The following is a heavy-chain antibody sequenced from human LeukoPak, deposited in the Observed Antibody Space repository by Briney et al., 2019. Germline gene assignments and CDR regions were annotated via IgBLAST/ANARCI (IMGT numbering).Heavy chain of an antibody. Sequence: ASVKVSCKASGYTFTSYGISWVRQAPGQGLEWMGWISAYNGNRNYAQKLQGRVTMTTDTSTSTAYMELRSLRSDDTAVYYCARDPARYYDSSGYYYVRWYFDLWGRGTLVTVSS. D-gene: IGHD3-22*01. CDR2: ISAYNGNR. CDR3: ARDPARYYDSSGYYYVRWYFDL. CDR1: GYTFTSYG. J-gene: IGHJ2*01. V-gene: IGHV1-18*01.